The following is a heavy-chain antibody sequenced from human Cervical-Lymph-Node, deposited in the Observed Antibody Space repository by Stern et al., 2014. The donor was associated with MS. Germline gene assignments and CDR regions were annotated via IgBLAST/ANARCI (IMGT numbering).Heavy chain of an antibody. V-gene: IGHV3-33*01. CDR3: AREAPVEPAATDAFDI. D-gene: IGHD2-2*01. CDR1: GFTFSTYG. J-gene: IGHJ3*02. CDR2: ISSDGTNS. Sequence: VQLAQSGGRVVQPGTSLTLSCAASGFTFSTYGTHWVRQAPRQGLERVAVISSDGTNSLYADSVKGRFTISRDNSKNPLYLQMNTLRTEDTAVYYCAREAPVEPAATDAFDIWGRGTMVAVSS.